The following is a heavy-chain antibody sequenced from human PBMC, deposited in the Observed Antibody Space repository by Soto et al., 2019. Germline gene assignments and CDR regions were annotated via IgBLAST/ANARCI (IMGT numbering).Heavy chain of an antibody. V-gene: IGHV4-39*01. D-gene: IGHD3-3*01. CDR2: IYYSGST. CDR3: ARHVFERVFWSGYAIYGMDV. CDR1: GGSISSSSYY. J-gene: IGHJ6*02. Sequence: QLQLQESGPGLVKPSETLSLTCTVSGGSISSSSYYWGWIRQPPGKGLEWIGSIYYSGSTYYNPSLKSRVTISVDTSKNQFSLKLSSVTAADTAVYYCARHVFERVFWSGYAIYGMDVWGQGTTVTVSS.